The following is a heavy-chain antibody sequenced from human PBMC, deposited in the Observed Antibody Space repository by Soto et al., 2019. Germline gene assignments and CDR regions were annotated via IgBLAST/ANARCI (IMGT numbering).Heavy chain of an antibody. J-gene: IGHJ5*02. V-gene: IGHV1-3*01. D-gene: IGHD2-15*01. Sequence: QVQLVQSGAEVKRPGASVKISCKASGYTFTKYALHWVRQAPGQGLEWMGWINAGNGNTKYSQKFQGRATFTRDTSAATAYMELSALRFEDTAFYYCARGEGYCSGGTCFRWFDPRGQGYLVTVSS. CDR2: INAGNGNT. CDR1: GYTFTKYA. CDR3: ARGEGYCSGGTCFRWFDP.